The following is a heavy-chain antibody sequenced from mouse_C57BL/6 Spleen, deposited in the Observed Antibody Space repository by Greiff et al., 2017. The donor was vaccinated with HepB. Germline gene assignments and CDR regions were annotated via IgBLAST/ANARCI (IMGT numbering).Heavy chain of an antibody. CDR3: AREGSTPLAY. CDR1: GYSITSGYY. V-gene: IGHV3-6*01. CDR2: ISYDGSN. Sequence: DVKLQESGPGLVKPSQSLSLTCSVTGYSITSGYYWNWIRQFPGNKLEWMGYISYDGSNNYNPSLKNRISITRDTSKNQFFLKLNSVTTEDTATYYCAREGSTPLAYWGQGTLVTVSA. D-gene: IGHD1-1*01. J-gene: IGHJ3*01.